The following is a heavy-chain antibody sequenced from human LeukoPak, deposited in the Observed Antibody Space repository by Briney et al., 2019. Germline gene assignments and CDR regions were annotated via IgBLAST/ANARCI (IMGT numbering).Heavy chain of an antibody. CDR1: GGSISSGDYS. CDR2: IYYTDS. V-gene: IGHV4-30-4*07. D-gene: IGHD4-17*01. J-gene: IGHJ4*02. CDR3: ATGVDYGDYVFDY. Sequence: SETLSLTCAVSGGSISSGDYSWSWIRQPPGKGLEWIGYIYYTDSYYNPSLKSRVTISLDTSKNQFSLKLNSVTAADTAVYYCATGVDYGDYVFDYWGQGTLVTVSS.